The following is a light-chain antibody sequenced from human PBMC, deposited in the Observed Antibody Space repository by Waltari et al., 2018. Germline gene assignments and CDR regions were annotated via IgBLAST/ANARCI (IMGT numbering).Light chain of an antibody. CDR1: QSVLYSSNNKNY. V-gene: IGKV4-1*01. CDR2: WAS. CDR3: QQYLSTPPT. Sequence: DIVMNQSPDSLAVSLGERATINCQSSQSVLYSSNNKNYLAWYQQKPGQPPKLLIYWASTRESGVPDRFSGSGSGTDFTLTISSLQAEDVAVYYCQQYLSTPPTFGQGTKVEIK. J-gene: IGKJ1*01.